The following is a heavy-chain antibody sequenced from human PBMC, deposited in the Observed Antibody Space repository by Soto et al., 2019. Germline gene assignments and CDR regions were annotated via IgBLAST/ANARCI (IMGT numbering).Heavy chain of an antibody. V-gene: IGHV3-7*01. CDR3: ARGRIVATIIDFDY. J-gene: IGHJ4*02. D-gene: IGHD5-12*01. CDR2: IKQDGSEK. Sequence: AGSLRLSCAASGFTFSSYWRSWVRQAPGKGLEWVANIKQDGSEKYYVDSVKGRFTISRDNAKNSLYLQMNSLRAEDTAVYYCARGRIVATIIDFDYWGQGTLVTVSS. CDR1: GFTFSSYW.